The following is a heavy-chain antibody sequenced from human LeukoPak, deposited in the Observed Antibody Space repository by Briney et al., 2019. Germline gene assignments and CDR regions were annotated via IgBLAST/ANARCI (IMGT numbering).Heavy chain of an antibody. J-gene: IGHJ4*02. V-gene: IGHV3-30*01. CDR1: ESTFSSYT. D-gene: IGHD4-11*01. CDR2: ISYDGSKK. Sequence: GRSLRLSCVASESTFSSYTMHWVRLAPGKGLEWVAVISYDGSKKDYAASVKGRFTISRDNSKNTLYLEMNSLRDEDTAVYYCARPAYSNYAFDYWGQGTLVTVSS. CDR3: ARPAYSNYAFDY.